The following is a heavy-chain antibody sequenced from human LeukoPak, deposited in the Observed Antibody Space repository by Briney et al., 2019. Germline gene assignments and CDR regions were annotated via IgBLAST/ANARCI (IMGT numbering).Heavy chain of an antibody. CDR3: AKQQGIAAAGTDY. J-gene: IGHJ4*02. CDR2: ISGSGGST. CDR1: GFTFSNYA. D-gene: IGHD6-13*01. V-gene: IGHV3-23*01. Sequence: GGSLRLSCAASGFTFSNYAMSWVRQAPGRGLEWVSAISGSGGSTYYADSVKGRFTISRDNSKNTLYLQMNSLRAGDTAVYYCAKQQGIAAAGTDYWGQGTLVTVSS.